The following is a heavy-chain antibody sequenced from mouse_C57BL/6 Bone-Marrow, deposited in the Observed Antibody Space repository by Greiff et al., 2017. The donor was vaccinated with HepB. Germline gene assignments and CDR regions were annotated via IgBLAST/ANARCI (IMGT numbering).Heavy chain of an antibody. Sequence: VQLQESGAELVRPGASVTLSCKASGYTFTDYEMHWVKQTPVHGLEWIGAIDPETGGTAYNQKFKGKAILTADKSSSTAYMELRSLTSEDSAVYYCTDTTAAYWGQGTLVTVSA. V-gene: IGHV1-15*01. CDR1: GYTFTDYE. CDR3: TDTTAAY. J-gene: IGHJ3*01. D-gene: IGHD1-2*01. CDR2: IDPETGGT.